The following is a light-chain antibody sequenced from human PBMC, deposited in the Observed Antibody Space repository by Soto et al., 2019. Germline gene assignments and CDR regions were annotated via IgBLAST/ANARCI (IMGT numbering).Light chain of an antibody. CDR3: RRYDSYQT. J-gene: IGKJ2*01. CDR1: QSIGTW. Sequence: DIQMTQSPSTLSASVGDRVTITRRASQSIGTWLAWYQQKPGKAPKLLIYKASTLESGVPSRFSGSGSGTEFTLTISSLQPDDFATYYCRRYDSYQTFGQGTKLEIK. V-gene: IGKV1-5*03. CDR2: KAS.